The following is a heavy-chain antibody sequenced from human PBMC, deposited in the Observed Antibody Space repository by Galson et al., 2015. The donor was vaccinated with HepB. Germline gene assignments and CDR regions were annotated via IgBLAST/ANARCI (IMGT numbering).Heavy chain of an antibody. J-gene: IGHJ6*02. CDR2: ISYDGSNK. CDR3: ARDRGVGVTAEGYGMDV. D-gene: IGHD2-21*02. Sequence: SLRLSCAASGFTFSSYAMHWVRQAPGKGLEWVAVISYDGSNKYYADSVKGRFTISRDNSKNTLYLQMNSLRAEDTAVYYCARDRGVGVTAEGYGMDVWGQGTTVTVSS. CDR1: GFTFSSYA. V-gene: IGHV3-30*04.